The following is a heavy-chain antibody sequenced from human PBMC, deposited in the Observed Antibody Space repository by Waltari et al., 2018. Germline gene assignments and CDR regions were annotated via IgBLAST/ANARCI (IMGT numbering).Heavy chain of an antibody. Sequence: EVQLVQSGAEVKKPGESLKISCKGSGYSFTSYWIGWVRQMPGKGLEWMGVIYPGDSDTRYSPSFQGQVTISADKSISTAYLQWSSLKASDTAMYYCARLQLVPDYYYGMDVWGQGTTVTVSS. V-gene: IGHV5-51*01. CDR2: IYPGDSDT. D-gene: IGHD6-13*01. CDR3: ARLQLVPDYYYGMDV. J-gene: IGHJ6*02. CDR1: GYSFTSYW.